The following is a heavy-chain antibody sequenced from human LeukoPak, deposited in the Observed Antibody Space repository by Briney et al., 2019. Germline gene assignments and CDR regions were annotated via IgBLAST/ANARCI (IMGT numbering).Heavy chain of an antibody. CDR2: ISYSGST. V-gene: IGHV4-59*01. D-gene: IGHD6-19*01. CDR3: ARNKAVTFNWFYP. J-gene: IGHJ5*02. CDR1: GGSISSYY. Sequence: SETLSLTCTVSGGSISSYYWSWIRQPPGKGLEWIGYISYSGSTNYNPSLKSRVAISVDTSKNQFSLKLSSVTAADTAVYYCARNKAVTFNWFYPWGQGTLVTVSS.